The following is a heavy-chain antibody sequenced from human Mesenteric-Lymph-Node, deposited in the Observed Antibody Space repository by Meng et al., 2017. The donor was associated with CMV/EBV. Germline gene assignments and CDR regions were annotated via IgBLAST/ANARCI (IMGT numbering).Heavy chain of an antibody. Sequence: CKGSGYRFTRYGSGGVRGMPGKGRGWMGIIDPGDSDTRYSPSFQGQVTISADKSISTAYLQWSSLKASDTAMYYCATHRAPLNNWFDPWGQGTLVTVSS. J-gene: IGHJ5*02. D-gene: IGHD3-9*01. CDR1: GYRFTRYG. CDR2: IDPGDSDT. V-gene: IGHV5-51*01. CDR3: ATHRAPLNNWFDP.